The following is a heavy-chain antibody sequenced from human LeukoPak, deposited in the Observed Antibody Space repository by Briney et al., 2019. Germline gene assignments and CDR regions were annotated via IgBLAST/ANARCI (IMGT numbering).Heavy chain of an antibody. CDR1: GFTFSSAW. CDR3: ARLGYGGSGWYFDY. D-gene: IGHD6-19*01. J-gene: IGHJ4*02. Sequence: PGGSLRLSCAASGFTFSSAWMTWVRQAPGKGLEWVGRIKSKTDGGTTDYSVPVQGRFTISRDDSKNTLYLQMNSLRAEDTAVYYCARLGYGGSGWYFDYWGQGTLVTVSS. CDR2: IKSKTDGGTT. V-gene: IGHV3-15*01.